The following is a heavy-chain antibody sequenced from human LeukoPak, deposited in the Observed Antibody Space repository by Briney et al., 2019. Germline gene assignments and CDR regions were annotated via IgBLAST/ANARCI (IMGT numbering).Heavy chain of an antibody. CDR2: MNPNSGNT. Sequence: VASVKDSCKASGYTFTSYDINWVRQATGQGLEWMGWMNPNSGNTGYAQKFQGRVTMTRNTSISTAYMELSSLRSEDTAVYYCARRRVYYYYYGMDVWGQGTTVTVSS. V-gene: IGHV1-8*01. CDR3: ARRRVYYYYYGMDV. J-gene: IGHJ6*02. CDR1: GYTFTSYD.